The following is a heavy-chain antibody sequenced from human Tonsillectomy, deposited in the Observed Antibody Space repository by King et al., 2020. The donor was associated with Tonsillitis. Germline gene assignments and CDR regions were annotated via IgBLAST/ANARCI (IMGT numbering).Heavy chain of an antibody. J-gene: IGHJ3*02. CDR2: INHSGST. V-gene: IGHV4-34*01. D-gene: IGHD2-21*02. Sequence: VQLQQWGAGLLKPSETLSLTCAVYSGSFSGFYWTWIRQPPGKGLEWIGEINHSGSTNYNPSLKSRVTIAIEAPKNQFSLRLSSVTAADTAVYYCARTVVTTTSAYDIWGQGTMVTVSS. CDR1: SGSFSGFY. CDR3: ARTVVTTTSAYDI.